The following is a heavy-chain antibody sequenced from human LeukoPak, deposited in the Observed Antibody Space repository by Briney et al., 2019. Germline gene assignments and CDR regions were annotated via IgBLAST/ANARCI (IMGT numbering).Heavy chain of an antibody. D-gene: IGHD6-6*01. J-gene: IGHJ4*02. CDR3: ASRETDEYSSDY. CDR1: GGSFSGYY. Sequence: SETLSLTCAVYGGSFSGYYWSWIRQPPGKGLEWIGEINHSGSTDYNPSLKSRVTISVDTSKNQFSLKLSSVTAADTAVYYCASRETDEYSSDYWGQGTLVTVSS. CDR2: INHSGST. V-gene: IGHV4-34*01.